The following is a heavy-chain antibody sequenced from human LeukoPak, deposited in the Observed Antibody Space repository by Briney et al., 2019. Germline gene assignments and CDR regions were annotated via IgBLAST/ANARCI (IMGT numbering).Heavy chain of an antibody. CDR1: GFTFNNYA. CDR2: ISDSGGST. J-gene: IGHJ4*02. CDR3: AKGSRGSRPYYFDY. V-gene: IGHV3-23*01. D-gene: IGHD2-15*01. Sequence: HSGGSLRLSCAASGFTFNNYAMSWVRQAPGKGLEWFSAISDSGGSTYYADSVQGRLTISRDNSKNTLSLQMSSLRAEDTAVYYCAKGSRGSRPYYFDYWGQGTLVTVSS.